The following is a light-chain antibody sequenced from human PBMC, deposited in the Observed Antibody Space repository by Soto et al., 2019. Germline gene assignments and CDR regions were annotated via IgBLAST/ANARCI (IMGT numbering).Light chain of an antibody. CDR1: QSVSSN. CDR3: QQYNNWPLT. V-gene: IGKV3-15*01. Sequence: EIVFTQSPGTLSLSPVERGTLPCRASQSVSSNLAWYQQKPGQAPRLLIYGASTRATGIPARFSGSGSGTEFTLTISSLQSEDFAVYYCQQYNNWPLTFGPGTKVDIK. J-gene: IGKJ3*01. CDR2: GAS.